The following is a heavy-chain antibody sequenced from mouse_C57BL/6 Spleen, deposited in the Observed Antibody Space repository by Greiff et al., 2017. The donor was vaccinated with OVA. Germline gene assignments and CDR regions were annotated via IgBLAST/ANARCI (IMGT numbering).Heavy chain of an antibody. J-gene: IGHJ1*03. CDR2: ISSGSSTI. CDR3: ARGTGTQYFDV. V-gene: IGHV5-17*01. Sequence: EVHLVESGGGLVKPGGSLKLSCAASGFTFSDYGMHWVRQAPEKGLEWVAYISSGSSTIYYADTVKGRFTISRDNAKNTLFLQMTSLRSEDTAMYYCARGTGTQYFDVWGTGTTVTVSS. CDR1: GFTFSDYG. D-gene: IGHD4-1*01.